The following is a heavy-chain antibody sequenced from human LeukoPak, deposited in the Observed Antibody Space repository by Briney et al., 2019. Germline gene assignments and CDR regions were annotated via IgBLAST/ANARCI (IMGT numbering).Heavy chain of an antibody. CDR3: AKPYSSNLYDAFHI. CDR1: VDPMSICY. D-gene: IGHD6-13*01. CDR2: VSYRGPT. V-gene: IGHV4-59*13. J-gene: IGHJ3*02. Sequence: WETQSLICTVFVDPMSICYWNWMRDPPERALEWTGYVSYRGPTNYNPSFRGKFTISVDTSKNQCSLKLSSVTATDTAVYYCAKPYSSNLYDAFHIWGQRTMVTVSS.